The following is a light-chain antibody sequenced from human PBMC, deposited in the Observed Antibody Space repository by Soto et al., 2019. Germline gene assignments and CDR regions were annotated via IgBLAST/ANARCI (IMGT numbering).Light chain of an antibody. CDR1: QSVSSN. Sequence: EIVMTQSPATLSVSPGERATLSCRARQSVSSNLAWYQQKPGQAPRLLIYGASTRDTGIPARFSGSGSGTEFTLTISSLQSEDFAVYYCQQYNNWPPWTFGQGTKVEIK. CDR2: GAS. CDR3: QQYNNWPPWT. J-gene: IGKJ1*01. V-gene: IGKV3-15*01.